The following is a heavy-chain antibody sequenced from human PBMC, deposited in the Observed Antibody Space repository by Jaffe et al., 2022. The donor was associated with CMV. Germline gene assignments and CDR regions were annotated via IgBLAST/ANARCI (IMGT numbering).Heavy chain of an antibody. D-gene: IGHD3-22*01. CDR2: IYYSGST. CDR3: ARCGYYYDSSGYMSYYYYYMDV. J-gene: IGHJ6*03. V-gene: IGHV4-59*01. CDR1: GGSISSYY. Sequence: QVQLQESGPGLVKPSETLSLTCTVSGGSISSYYWSWIRQPPGKGLEWIGYIYYSGSTNYNPSLKSRVTISVDTSKNQFSLKLSSVTAADTAVYYCARCGYYYDSSGYMSYYYYYMDVWGKGTTVTVSS.